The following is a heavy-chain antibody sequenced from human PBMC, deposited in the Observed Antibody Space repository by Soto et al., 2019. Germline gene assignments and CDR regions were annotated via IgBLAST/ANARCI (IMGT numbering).Heavy chain of an antibody. CDR2: VIPVLTTT. Sequence: QVQLVQSGAEVKKPGSSVRVSCRSSGDTFSSYIVNWLRLAPGRGLEWMGRVIPVLTTTDYAQNFRGRVTMSAHRATIKMSLDLSSLRSDDTAVYYCARRRYCGYDCYHKHYYGMDVWGQGSLVTVAS. J-gene: IGHJ6*02. D-gene: IGHD2-21*02. CDR3: ARRRYCGYDCYHKHYYGMDV. CDR1: GDTFSSYI. V-gene: IGHV1-69*08.